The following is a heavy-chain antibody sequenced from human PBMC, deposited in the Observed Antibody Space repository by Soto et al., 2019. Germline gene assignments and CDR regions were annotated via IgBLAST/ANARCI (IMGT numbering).Heavy chain of an antibody. CDR1: GFTFGASA. CDR2: IGSKGETYAT. V-gene: IGHV3-73*02. D-gene: IGHD3-3*01. CDR3: SGAVSNGFFN. J-gene: IGHJ4*02. Sequence: EVQLVESGGGLVQPGGSLKLSCAASGFTFGASALQWVRQASGKGLEWLGRIGSKGETYATAYAASVKGRFTISRDDSKNWGYRQLNGWEGGDAALFFFSGAVSNGFFNWGREPLVPVPS.